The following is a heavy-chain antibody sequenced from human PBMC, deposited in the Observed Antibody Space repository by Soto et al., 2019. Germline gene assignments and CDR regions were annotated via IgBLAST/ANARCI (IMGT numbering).Heavy chain of an antibody. CDR3: ASVEIAAAGRRLDYFDY. V-gene: IGHV1-69*13. Sequence: ASVKVSCKASGGTFSSYAISWVRQAPGQGLEWMGGIIPIFGTANYAQKFQGRVTITADESTSTAYMELSSLRSEDTAVYYCASVEIAAAGRRLDYFDYWGKGPLATVPS. CDR2: IIPIFGTA. J-gene: IGHJ4*02. D-gene: IGHD6-13*01. CDR1: GGTFSSYA.